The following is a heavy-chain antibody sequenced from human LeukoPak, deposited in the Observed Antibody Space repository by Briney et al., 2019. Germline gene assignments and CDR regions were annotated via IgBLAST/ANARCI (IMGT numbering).Heavy chain of an antibody. D-gene: IGHD2-15*01. CDR1: GGSISSYY. CDR3: ARDRGSCSGGSCYSDYYYGMDV. Sequence: KSSETLSLTCTVSGGSISSYYWSWIRQPPGKGLEWIGYIYYSGSTNYNPSLKSRVTISVDTSKNQFSLKLSSVTAADTAVYYCARDRGSCSGGSCYSDYYYGMDVWGQGTTVTVSS. J-gene: IGHJ6*02. CDR2: IYYSGST. V-gene: IGHV4-59*01.